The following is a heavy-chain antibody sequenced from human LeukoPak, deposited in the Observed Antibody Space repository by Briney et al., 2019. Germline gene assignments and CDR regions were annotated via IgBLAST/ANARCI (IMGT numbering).Heavy chain of an antibody. D-gene: IGHD2-2*01. CDR3: ARSSELLVVPAAMWYYYGMGV. J-gene: IGHJ6*02. V-gene: IGHV4-59*08. Sequence: SETLSLTCTVSGGSISSYYWSWIRQPPGKGLEWIGYIYYSGSTNYNPSLKSRVTISVDTSKNQFSLKLSSVTAADTAVYYCARSSELLVVPAAMWYYYGMGVWGQGTTVTVSS. CDR2: IYYSGST. CDR1: GGSISSYY.